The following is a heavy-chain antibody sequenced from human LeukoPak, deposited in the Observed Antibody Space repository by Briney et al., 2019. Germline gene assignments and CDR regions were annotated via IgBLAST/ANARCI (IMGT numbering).Heavy chain of an antibody. CDR2: ISGSGHST. CDR1: GFTFSSYA. V-gene: IGHV3-23*01. D-gene: IGHD6-13*01. CDR3: ARTYLAAAIAMDV. J-gene: IGHJ6*03. Sequence: PGGSLRLSCAASGFTFSSYAMSWVRQAPGKGLEWVSGISGSGHSTYYADSVKGRFTISRDNAKNSLYLQMNSLRAEDTAVYYCARTYLAAAIAMDVWGKGTTVTVSS.